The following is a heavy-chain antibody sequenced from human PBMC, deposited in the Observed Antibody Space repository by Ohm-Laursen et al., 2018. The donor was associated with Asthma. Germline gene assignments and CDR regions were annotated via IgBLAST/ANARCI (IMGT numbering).Heavy chain of an antibody. V-gene: IGHV3-30-3*01. CDR3: ARDDSTTATSFGMDV. CDR1: GFTFSSYA. J-gene: IGHJ6*02. Sequence: SLRLSCAASGFTFSSYAMHWVRQAPGKGLEWVAVISYDGSNKYYADSVKGRFTISRDNSKNTLYLQMNSLRAGDTAVYYCARDDSTTATSFGMDVWGQGTTVTVSS. D-gene: IGHD4-17*01. CDR2: ISYDGSNK.